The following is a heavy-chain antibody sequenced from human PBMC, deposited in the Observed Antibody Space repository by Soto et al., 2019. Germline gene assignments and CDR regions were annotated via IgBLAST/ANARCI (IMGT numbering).Heavy chain of an antibody. CDR1: GYTLTELS. D-gene: IGHD3-3*01. J-gene: IGHJ3*02. V-gene: IGHV1-24*01. CDR2: FDPEDGET. CDR3: ATRHTIFGVVIIRDDAFDI. Sequence: ASVKVSCKVSGYTLTELSMHWVRQAPGKGLEWMGGFDPEDGETIYAQKFQGRVTMTEDTSTDTAYMELSSLRSEDTAVYYCATRHTIFGVVIIRDDAFDIWGQGTMVTGSS.